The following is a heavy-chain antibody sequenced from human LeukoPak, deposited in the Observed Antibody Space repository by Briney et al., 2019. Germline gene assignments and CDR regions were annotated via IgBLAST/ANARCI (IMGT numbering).Heavy chain of an antibody. D-gene: IGHD6-13*01. J-gene: IGHJ4*02. V-gene: IGHV1-18*01. CDR2: ISAYNGNT. CDR3: ARDGGQQLIPYSPDH. CDR1: GYTFTSYG. Sequence: ASVKVSCKASGYTFTSYGISWVRQAPGQGLEWMGWISAYNGNTNYAQKLQGRVTMTTDTSTSTAYMELRSLRSDDTAVYYCARDGGQQLIPYSPDHWGQGTLVTVSS.